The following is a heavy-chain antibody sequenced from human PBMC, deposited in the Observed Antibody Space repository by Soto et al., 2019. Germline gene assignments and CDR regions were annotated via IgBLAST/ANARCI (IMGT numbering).Heavy chain of an antibody. V-gene: IGHV3-49*03. CDR2: IRSKAYGGTT. Sequence: GGSLRLSCTASGFTFGDYAMSWFRQAPGKGLEWVGFIRSKAYGGTTEYAASVKGRFTISRDDSKSIAYLQMNSLKTEDTAVYYCIRALGRYFAPPYYVDYWGQGILVTVS. CDR1: GFTFGDYA. CDR3: IRALGRYFAPPYYVDY. D-gene: IGHD3-9*01. J-gene: IGHJ4*02.